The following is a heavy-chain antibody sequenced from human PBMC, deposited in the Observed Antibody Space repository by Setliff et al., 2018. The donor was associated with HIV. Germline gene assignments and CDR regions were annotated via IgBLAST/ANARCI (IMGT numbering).Heavy chain of an antibody. Sequence: SETLSLTCTVSGDSLSSYYWNWIRQPPGKALEWIGYIYYGSTHYNPSFEGRVTISVGTSKNQFALKLRSVTAADTAMYYCARRRCSAASCPDNSWNWLDPWGQGTLVTVSS. CDR3: ARRRCSAASCPDNSWNWLDP. V-gene: IGHV4-59*08. D-gene: IGHD2-15*01. J-gene: IGHJ5*02. CDR2: IYYGST. CDR1: GDSLSSYY.